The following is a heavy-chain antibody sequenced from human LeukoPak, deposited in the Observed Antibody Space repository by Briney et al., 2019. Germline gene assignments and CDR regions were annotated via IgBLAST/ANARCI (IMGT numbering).Heavy chain of an antibody. CDR3: ARAGYGNYFD. V-gene: IGHV3-48*02. J-gene: IGHJ4*02. Sequence: AGRSLRLSCAASGFTFSSYSMNWVRQAPGKGLEWVSYITSSSSTIYYADSVKGRFAISRDNAKNSLYLLMNSLRDEDTAVYYCARAGYGNYFDWGQGTLVTVSS. CDR1: GFTFSSYS. CDR2: ITSSSSTI. D-gene: IGHD4-11*01.